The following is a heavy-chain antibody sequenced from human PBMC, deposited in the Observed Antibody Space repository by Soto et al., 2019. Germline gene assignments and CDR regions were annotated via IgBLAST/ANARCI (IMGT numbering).Heavy chain of an antibody. CDR2: ISYDGSNK. V-gene: IGHV3-30*18. J-gene: IGHJ6*03. Sequence: SLRLSCAASRFTFSSYGIAWFLPTQFNGLEWVAVISYDGSNKYYADCVKGRFTISRDNSKNTLYLQMNSLRAEDTALYYCAKDIATNDYYYYYMEVWGKGTTVTVSS. CDR3: AKDIATNDYYYYYMEV. CDR1: RFTFSSYG. D-gene: IGHD5-12*01.